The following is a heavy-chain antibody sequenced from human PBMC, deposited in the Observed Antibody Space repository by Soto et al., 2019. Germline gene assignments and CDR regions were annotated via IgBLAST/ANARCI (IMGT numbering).Heavy chain of an antibody. J-gene: IGHJ3*02. CDR1: GDSVSSNSAA. D-gene: IGHD6-13*01. CDR2: TYYRSKWYN. V-gene: IGHV6-1*01. Sequence: HSLTLSFTRAISGDSVSSNSAAWNWIRQSPSRGLEWLGRTYYRSKWYNDYAVSVKSRITINPDTSKNQFSLQLNSVTPEDTAVYYCARRGIAAAAGAFDIWGQGTMVTVSS. CDR3: ARRGIAAAAGAFDI.